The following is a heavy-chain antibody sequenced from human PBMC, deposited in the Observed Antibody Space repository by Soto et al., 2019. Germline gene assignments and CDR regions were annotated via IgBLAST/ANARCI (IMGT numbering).Heavy chain of an antibody. CDR1: GYTFTSYD. Sequence: QVQLVQSGAEVKKPGASVKVSCKASGYTFTSYDINWVRQATGQGLEWMGWMNPNSGNTGYAQKFQGRVTMTRNNSISTAYTALSSLRFEDTAVYYCARERTGTTSMEVWGQGTTVTVSS. CDR3: ARERTGTTSMEV. D-gene: IGHD1-1*01. J-gene: IGHJ6*02. V-gene: IGHV1-8*01. CDR2: MNPNSGNT.